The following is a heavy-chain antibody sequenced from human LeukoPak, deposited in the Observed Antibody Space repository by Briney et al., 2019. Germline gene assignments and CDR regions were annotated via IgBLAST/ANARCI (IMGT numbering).Heavy chain of an antibody. Sequence: PGGSLRLSCAASGFAFSSYWMSWVRQAPGKGLEWVANMKYDGSEIYYVDSVKGRFTISRDNAKNSLYLQMNSLRAEDTAVYYCAREATITAYNFDYWGQGTLVTVSS. V-gene: IGHV3-7*05. CDR3: AREATITAYNFDY. CDR1: GFAFSSYW. J-gene: IGHJ4*02. CDR2: MKYDGSEI. D-gene: IGHD5-12*01.